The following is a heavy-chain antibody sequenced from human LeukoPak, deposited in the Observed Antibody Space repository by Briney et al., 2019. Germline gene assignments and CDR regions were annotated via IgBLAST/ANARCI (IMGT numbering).Heavy chain of an antibody. J-gene: IGHJ4*02. V-gene: IGHV4-59*01. Sequence: SETLSLTCTVSGGSISNYYWSWIRQPPGKGLEWIGYMYYSGSTNYNPSLKSRVTTSVDTSKNQFSLKLSSVTAADTAVYYCASSHPLGSNNDYYTPFDYWGQGTLVTVSS. CDR2: MYYSGST. CDR3: ASSHPLGSNNDYYTPFDY. CDR1: GGSISNYY. D-gene: IGHD3-3*01.